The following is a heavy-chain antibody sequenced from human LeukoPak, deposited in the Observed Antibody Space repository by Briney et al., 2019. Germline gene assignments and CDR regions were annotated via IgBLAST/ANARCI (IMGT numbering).Heavy chain of an antibody. CDR1: GFTFSAYE. CDR2: ISTSGSTI. CDR3: ARGDYGGDYFDY. J-gene: IGHJ4*02. D-gene: IGHD4-23*01. Sequence: GGSLRLSCTASGFTFSAYEMNWVRQAPGKGLEWLSYISTSGSTIYYADSVKGRFTISRDNAKYSLYLQMSSLRAEDTAVYYCARGDYGGDYFDYWGQGTLVTVSS. V-gene: IGHV3-48*03.